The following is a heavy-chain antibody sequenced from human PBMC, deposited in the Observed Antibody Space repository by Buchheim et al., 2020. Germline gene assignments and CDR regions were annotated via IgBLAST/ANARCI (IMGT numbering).Heavy chain of an antibody. V-gene: IGHV3-48*01. D-gene: IGHD1-26*01. Sequence: EVQLVESGGGLVQPGGSLRLSCAVSGFTLNTYGLNWVRQAPGKGLEWLSYIGGNGSTTYYADSVKGRFTISRDNAKNSLYLQMNSLRADDTAVYFCARQWAVGFNRAGFDYWGQGTL. CDR3: ARQWAVGFNRAGFDY. CDR1: GFTLNTYG. J-gene: IGHJ4*02. CDR2: IGGNGSTT.